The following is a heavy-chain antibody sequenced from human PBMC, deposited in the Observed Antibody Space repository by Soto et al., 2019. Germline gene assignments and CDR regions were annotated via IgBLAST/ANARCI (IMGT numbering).Heavy chain of an antibody. CDR1: GFTFSNYG. D-gene: IGHD2-15*01. J-gene: IGHJ4*02. CDR2: ISVDGSGK. V-gene: IGHV3-30*18. CDR3: AKALSSTPIALLFDQ. Sequence: GGSLRLSCAASGFTFSNYGLHWVRQTQGKGLEWVAVISVDGSGKYYADSVKGRFTISRDNSKNTMKLEMNSLRAEDRAVYYCAKALSSTPIALLFDQWCQGTLVTISS.